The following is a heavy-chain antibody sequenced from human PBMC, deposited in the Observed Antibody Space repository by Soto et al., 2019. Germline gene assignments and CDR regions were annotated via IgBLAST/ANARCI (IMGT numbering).Heavy chain of an antibody. J-gene: IGHJ4*02. D-gene: IGHD4-4*01. CDR1: GYTFTGYY. CDR3: ERDRTMTTVTTNGFDY. Sequence: SSVKVSCKASGYTFTGYYMHWVRQAPGQGLEWMGWINPNSGGTNYAQKFQGWVTMTRDTSISTAYMELSRLRSDDTAVYYCERDRTMTTVTTNGFDYWGQGTLVTVSS. CDR2: INPNSGGT. V-gene: IGHV1-2*04.